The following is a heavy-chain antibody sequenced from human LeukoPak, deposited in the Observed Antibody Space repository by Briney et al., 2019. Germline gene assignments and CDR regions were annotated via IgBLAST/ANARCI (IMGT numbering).Heavy chain of an antibody. D-gene: IGHD3-10*01. Sequence: GGSLRLSCAASGFTFSTYSMNWVRQAPGKGLEWVSYIDTGTSTIYYADSVKGRFTISRDNVKNSLYLQMNSLRAEDTAVYSCARVNDYDSGSLYRPIDYWGQGTLVTVSS. CDR3: ARVNDYDSGSLYRPIDY. CDR2: IDTGTSTI. CDR1: GFTFSTYS. V-gene: IGHV3-48*04. J-gene: IGHJ4*02.